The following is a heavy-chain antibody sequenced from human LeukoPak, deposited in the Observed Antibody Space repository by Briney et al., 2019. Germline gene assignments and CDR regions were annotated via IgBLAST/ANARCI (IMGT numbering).Heavy chain of an antibody. D-gene: IGHD1-26*01. CDR1: GGTFSSYA. CDR2: IIPIFGTA. V-gene: IGHV1-69*05. J-gene: IGHJ4*02. Sequence: ASVKVSCKASGGTFSSYAISWARQAPGQGLEWMGRIIPIFGTANYAQKFQGRVTITTDESTSTAYMELSSLRSEDTAVYYWATDGYSGSLPPYFDYWGQGTLVTVSS. CDR3: ATDGYSGSLPPYFDY.